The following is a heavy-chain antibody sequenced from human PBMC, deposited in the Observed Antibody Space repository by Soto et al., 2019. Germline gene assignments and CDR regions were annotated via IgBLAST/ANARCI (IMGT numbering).Heavy chain of an antibody. CDR3: ARDPGGY. J-gene: IGHJ4*02. D-gene: IGHD3-10*01. Sequence: QVQLQESGPGLVKPSETLSLTCTVSGGSISSYYWSWIRQPPGKGLEWIGYIYYSGSTNYNPSLKSRFTISGDTSKNQFSLKLSSVTAADTAVYYCARDPGGYWGQGTLVTVSS. V-gene: IGHV4-59*01. CDR2: IYYSGST. CDR1: GGSISSYY.